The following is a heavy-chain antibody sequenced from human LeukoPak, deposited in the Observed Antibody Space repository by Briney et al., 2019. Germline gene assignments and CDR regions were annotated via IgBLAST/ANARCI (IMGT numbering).Heavy chain of an antibody. Sequence: SETLSLTCAVYGGSFSGYYWSWIRQPPGKGLEWIGERNHSGRTNDDPSLKSRVTISVDTSKNQFFLNLSSVTAADTAVYCCGRGSRPLEAYSCWGQGTLVTVSS. CDR3: GRGSRPLEAYSC. V-gene: IGHV4-34*01. CDR1: GGSFSGYY. CDR2: RNHSGRT. D-gene: IGHD1-26*01. J-gene: IGHJ4*02.